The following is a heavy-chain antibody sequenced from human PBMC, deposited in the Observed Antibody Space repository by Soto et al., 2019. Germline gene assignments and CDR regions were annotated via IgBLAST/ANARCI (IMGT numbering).Heavy chain of an antibody. J-gene: IGHJ4*02. V-gene: IGHV4-59*12. CDR1: GGSISSYY. Sequence: SETLSLTCTVSGGSISSYYWSWIRQPPGKGLEWIGYIYYSGSTNYNPSLKSRVTISVDTSKNQFSLKLSSVTAADTAVYYCARGGVDYYDSSGYYFSPYYFDYWGQGTLVTVSS. CDR3: ARGGVDYYDSSGYYFSPYYFDY. CDR2: IYYSGST. D-gene: IGHD3-22*01.